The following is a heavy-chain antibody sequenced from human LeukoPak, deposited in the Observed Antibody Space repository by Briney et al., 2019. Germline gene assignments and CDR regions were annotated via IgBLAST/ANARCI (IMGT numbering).Heavy chain of an antibody. CDR2: ISSSDSTI. D-gene: IGHD4-23*01. Sequence: GGSLRLSCAASGFTFSSYEMHWVRQPPGKGLQWVSYISSSDSTIYYADSVQGRLTISRDNAKNSLYLQMNSLRAEDTAVYYCAREYGGSSPFDSWGEGALVTVSS. CDR1: GFTFSSYE. V-gene: IGHV3-48*03. J-gene: IGHJ4*02. CDR3: AREYGGSSPFDS.